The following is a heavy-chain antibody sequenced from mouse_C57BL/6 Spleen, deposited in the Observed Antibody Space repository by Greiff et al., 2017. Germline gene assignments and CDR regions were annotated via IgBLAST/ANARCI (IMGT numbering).Heavy chain of an antibody. D-gene: IGHD1-1*01. Sequence: VKLVESGAELAKPGASVKLSCQASGYTFTSYWLHWVKQRPGQGLEWIGYINPSSGYTKYNQKFKDKATLTADKSSSTAYMQLSSLTYEDSAVYYCARTLYGSSSIFDYWGQGTTLTVSS. J-gene: IGHJ2*01. CDR2: INPSSGYT. CDR1: GYTFTSYW. V-gene: IGHV1-7*01. CDR3: ARTLYGSSSIFDY.